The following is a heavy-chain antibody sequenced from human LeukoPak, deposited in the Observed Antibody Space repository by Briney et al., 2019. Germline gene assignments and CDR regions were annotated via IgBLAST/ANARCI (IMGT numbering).Heavy chain of an antibody. CDR1: GGTFSSYA. J-gene: IGHJ4*02. CDR3: AREGIVGARSFDY. D-gene: IGHD1-26*01. CDR2: ISPIFCTA. Sequence: EASVKVSCKASGGTFSSYAISWVRQAPGQGLEWMGGISPIFCTANYAQKFQGRVTITADESTSTAYMELSSLRSEDTAVYYCAREGIVGARSFDYWGQGTLVTVSS. V-gene: IGHV1-69*13.